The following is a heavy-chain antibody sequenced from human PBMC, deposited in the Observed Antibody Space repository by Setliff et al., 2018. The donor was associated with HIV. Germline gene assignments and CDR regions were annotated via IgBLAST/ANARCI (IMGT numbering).Heavy chain of an antibody. CDR3: ARDLDSSGYFNSLNY. J-gene: IGHJ4*02. Sequence: GASVKVSCKASGYTFTSYDISWVRQAPGQGLEWMGWISAYNGNTNYAQKLQGRVTMTTDTSTRTAYMELRSLRSDDTAVYYCARDLDSSGYFNSLNYWGQGTPVTVSS. CDR2: ISAYNGNT. CDR1: GYTFTSYD. D-gene: IGHD3-22*01. V-gene: IGHV1-18*01.